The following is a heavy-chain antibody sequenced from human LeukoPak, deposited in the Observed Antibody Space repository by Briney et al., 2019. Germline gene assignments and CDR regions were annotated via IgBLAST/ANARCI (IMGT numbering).Heavy chain of an antibody. CDR3: AKCPNYGSGSFYDY. D-gene: IGHD3-10*01. CDR2: ISGSGGST. CDR1: GFTFSSYG. Sequence: QAGGTLRLSCAASGFTFSSYGMSWVRQAPGKGLEWVSAISGSGGSTYYADSVKGRFTISRDNSKNTLYLQMNSLRAEDTAVYYCAKCPNYGSGSFYDYWGQGTLVTVSS. V-gene: IGHV3-23*01. J-gene: IGHJ4*02.